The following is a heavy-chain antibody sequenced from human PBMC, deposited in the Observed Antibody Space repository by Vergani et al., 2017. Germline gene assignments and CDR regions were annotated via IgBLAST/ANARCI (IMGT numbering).Heavy chain of an antibody. J-gene: IGHJ4*02. V-gene: IGHV1-2*02. CDR1: GYTLTELS. Sequence: QVQLVQSGAEVKKPGASVKVSCKVSGYTLTELSMHWVRQAPGKGLEWMGWINPNSGGTNYAQKFQGRVTMTRDTSISTAYMELSRLRSDDTAVYYCARVTKGSAVTTSFVYWGQGTLVTVSS. CDR2: INPNSGGT. D-gene: IGHD4-17*01. CDR3: ARVTKGSAVTTSFVY.